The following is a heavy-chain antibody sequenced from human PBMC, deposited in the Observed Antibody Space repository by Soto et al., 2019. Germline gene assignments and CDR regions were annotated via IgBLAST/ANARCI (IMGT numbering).Heavy chain of an antibody. J-gene: IGHJ4*02. D-gene: IGHD1-1*01. CDR2: VYPGDSDI. CDR1: GYRFTDYW. V-gene: IGHV5-51*01. CDR3: ARDSDGNYYFDN. Sequence: GESLKISCTASGYRFTDYWIGWVRQMPGKGLEWMGIVYPGDSDIRYSPSFQGQVTISADKSINTAYLQWSSLKASDTAMYYCARDSDGNYYFDNWGRGTLVTVSS.